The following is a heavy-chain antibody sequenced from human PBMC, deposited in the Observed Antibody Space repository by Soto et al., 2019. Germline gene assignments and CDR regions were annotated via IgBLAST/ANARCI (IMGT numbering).Heavy chain of an antibody. Sequence: QVQLVESGGGVVQPGRSLRLSCAASGFTFSSYAMYWVRQAPGKGLEWVAVISYDGNNKYYADSVKGRFTISRDNSKNTLYLQMNGLRAEDTAVYYCARAGCDGGSCYTLVGLRYGMDVWGQGATVTVSS. V-gene: IGHV3-30-3*01. CDR1: GFTFSSYA. D-gene: IGHD2-15*01. CDR3: ARAGCDGGSCYTLVGLRYGMDV. J-gene: IGHJ6*02. CDR2: ISYDGNNK.